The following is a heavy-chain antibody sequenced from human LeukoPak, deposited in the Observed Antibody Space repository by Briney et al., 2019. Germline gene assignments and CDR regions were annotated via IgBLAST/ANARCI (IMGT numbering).Heavy chain of an antibody. V-gene: IGHV4-59*10. CDR3: ARAPLYSSGWSFDY. J-gene: IGHJ4*02. Sequence: SETLSLTCAVYDGSFSAYYWSWIRQPAGKGLEWIGRIYAGGSINYNPSLKSRVTMSADTSKNQFSLNLSSVTAADTAVYYCARAPLYSSGWSFDYWGQGTLVTVSS. CDR1: DGSFSAYY. D-gene: IGHD6-19*01. CDR2: IYAGGSI.